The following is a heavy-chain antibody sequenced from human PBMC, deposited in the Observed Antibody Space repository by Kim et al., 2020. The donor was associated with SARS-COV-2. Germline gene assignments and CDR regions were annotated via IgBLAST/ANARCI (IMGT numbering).Heavy chain of an antibody. D-gene: IGHD6-13*01. CDR3: ARESWGSSWSLPTGYYYMDV. CDR1: GFTFSDYY. J-gene: IGHJ6*03. CDR2: ISSSGSTI. V-gene: IGHV3-11*01. Sequence: GGSLRLSCAASGFTFSDYYMSWIRQAPGKGLEWVSYISSSGSTIYYADSVKGRFTISRDNAKNSLYLQMNSLRAEDTAVYYCARESWGSSWSLPTGYYYMDVWGKGTTVTVSS.